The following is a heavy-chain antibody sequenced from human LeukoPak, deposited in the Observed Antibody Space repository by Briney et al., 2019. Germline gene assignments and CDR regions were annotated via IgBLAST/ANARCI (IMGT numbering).Heavy chain of an antibody. CDR1: RFTFSNYG. J-gene: IGHJ4*02. V-gene: IGHV3-48*01. CDR3: AKGTKPVMTIPDY. CDR2: INSRSSTI. D-gene: IGHD1/OR15-1a*01. Sequence: GGSLRLSCAASRFTFSNYGVNWVRQAPGKGLEWVSYINSRSSTIYYADSVRGRFTISRDNAKNSLFLQMNSLRAEDTAMYYCAKGTKPVMTIPDYWGQGILVTVSS.